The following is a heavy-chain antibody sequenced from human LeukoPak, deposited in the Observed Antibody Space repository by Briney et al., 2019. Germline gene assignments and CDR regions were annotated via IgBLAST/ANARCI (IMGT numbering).Heavy chain of an antibody. CDR1: GFTFSSYG. J-gene: IGHJ4*02. D-gene: IGHD6-13*01. Sequence: GGSLRLSCAASGFTFSSYGMHWVRQAPGKGLEWVAVISYDGSNKYYADSVKGRFTISRDNSKNTLYLQMNSLRAEDTAVYYCAKSGQQLGFDYWGQGTLVTVSS. CDR3: AKSGQQLGFDY. CDR2: ISYDGSNK. V-gene: IGHV3-30*18.